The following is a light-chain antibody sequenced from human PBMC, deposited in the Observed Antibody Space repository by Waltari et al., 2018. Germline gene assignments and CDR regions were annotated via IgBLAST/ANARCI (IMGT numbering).Light chain of an antibody. J-gene: IGLJ3*02. CDR3: RSYTSSSTWV. V-gene: IGLV2-18*02. Sequence: QSALTQPSSVSGSPGQSVIISCTGTSSDVGSYNRVSWYQQPPGTAPKLMIYEVNNRPSGVPDRFSGSKSDNTASLTISGLQAEDEADYYCRSYTSSSTWVFGGGTKLTVL. CDR1: SSDVGSYNR. CDR2: EVN.